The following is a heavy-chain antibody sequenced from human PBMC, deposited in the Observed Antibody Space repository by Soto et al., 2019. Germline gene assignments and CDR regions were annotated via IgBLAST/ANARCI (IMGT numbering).Heavy chain of an antibody. CDR1: GGTFSSYA. CDR2: IIPIFGTA. D-gene: IGHD3-22*01. V-gene: IGHV1-69*01. CDR3: TRRRDYDSSGYWDLDI. Sequence: QVQLVQSGAEVKKPGSSVKVSCKASGGTFSSYAISWVRQAPGQGLEWMGGIIPIFGTANYAQKFQGRVTITADESTRTAYMELSSLRSEDTAVYSCTRRRDYDSSGYWDLDICGQGTMVTVSS. J-gene: IGHJ3*02.